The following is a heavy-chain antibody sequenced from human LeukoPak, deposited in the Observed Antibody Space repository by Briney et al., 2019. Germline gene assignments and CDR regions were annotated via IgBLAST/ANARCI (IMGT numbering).Heavy chain of an antibody. J-gene: IGHJ4*02. CDR1: GFTFSSYS. V-gene: IGHV3-48*04. CDR2: ISSSSSTI. D-gene: IGHD5-24*01. Sequence: GGSLRLSCAASGFTFSSYSMNWVRQAPGKGLEWVSYISSSSSTIYYADSVKGRFTISRDNAKNSLYLQMNSLRAEDTAVYYCAREMSRENFDYWGQGTLVTVSS. CDR3: AREMSRENFDY.